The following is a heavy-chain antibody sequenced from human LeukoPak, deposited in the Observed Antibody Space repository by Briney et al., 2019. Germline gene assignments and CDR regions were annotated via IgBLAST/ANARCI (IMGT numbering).Heavy chain of an antibody. CDR2: INHSGST. CDR1: GGSYSGYY. Sequence: SETLSLTCAVYGGSYSGYYWSWIRQPPGKGLEWIGEINHSGSTNYNPSLKSRVTISVDTSKNQFSLKLSSVTAADTAVYYCARGTMTTVTYYFDYWGQGTLVTVSS. CDR3: ARGTMTTVTYYFDY. D-gene: IGHD4-17*01. V-gene: IGHV4-34*01. J-gene: IGHJ4*02.